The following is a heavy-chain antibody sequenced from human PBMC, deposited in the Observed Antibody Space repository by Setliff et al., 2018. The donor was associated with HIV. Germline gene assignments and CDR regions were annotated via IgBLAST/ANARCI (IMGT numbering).Heavy chain of an antibody. CDR1: GGSFSTYY. CDR3: TRVRQLLLGDYYYMDV. V-gene: IGHV4-34*01. J-gene: IGHJ6*03. Sequence: SETLFLNCGVYGGSFSTYYWSWIRHSPRGGLEWLGEINQSGSTHYNPSLKGRLTISVERSKNQFSLRLTSVTAADTAVYYCTRVRQLLLGDYYYMDVWGKGTTVTVSS. D-gene: IGHD3-10*01. CDR2: INQSGST.